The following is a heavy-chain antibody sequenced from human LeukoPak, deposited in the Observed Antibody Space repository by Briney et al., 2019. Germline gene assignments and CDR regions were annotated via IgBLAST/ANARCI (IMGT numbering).Heavy chain of an antibody. D-gene: IGHD3-22*01. Sequence: SETLSLTCTVSGGSVSSGSYYWSWIRQPPGKGVEWIGYIYDSGSTNYSPSLKSRVTISVDTSKNQFSLKLSSVTAADTAEYYCARDPSGYFNYWGQGTLVTVSS. CDR2: IYDSGST. CDR3: ARDPSGYFNY. V-gene: IGHV4-61*01. CDR1: GGSVSSGSYY. J-gene: IGHJ4*02.